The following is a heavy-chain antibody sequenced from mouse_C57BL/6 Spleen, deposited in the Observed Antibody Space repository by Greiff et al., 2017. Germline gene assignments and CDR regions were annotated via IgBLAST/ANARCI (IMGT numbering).Heavy chain of an antibody. V-gene: IGHV1-54*01. D-gene: IGHD1-1*01. Sequence: VQRVESGAELVRPGTSVKVSCKASGYAFTNYLIEWVKQRPGQGLEWIGVINPGSGGTNYNEKFKGKATLTADKSSSTAYMQLSSLTSEDSAVYFCARSRDYGSSGYFDVWGTGTTGTVSS. CDR3: ARSRDYGSSGYFDV. J-gene: IGHJ1*03. CDR1: GYAFTNYL. CDR2: INPGSGGT.